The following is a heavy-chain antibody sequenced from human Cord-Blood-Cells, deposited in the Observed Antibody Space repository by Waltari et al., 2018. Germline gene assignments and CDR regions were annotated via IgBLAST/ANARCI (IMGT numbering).Heavy chain of an antibody. D-gene: IGHD2-2*01. CDR2: IIHIFGTA. J-gene: IGHJ5*02. V-gene: IGHV1-69*01. CDR3: ARVDVVVPAATRGGWFDP. CDR1: GGTFSSYA. Sequence: QVQLVQSGAEVKKPGSSVKVSCKASGGTFSSYAISWVRQAPGQGLEWMGGIIHIFGTANYAQKFQGRVTITADESTSTAYMELSSLRSEDTAVYYCARVDVVVPAATRGGWFDPWGQGTLVTVSS.